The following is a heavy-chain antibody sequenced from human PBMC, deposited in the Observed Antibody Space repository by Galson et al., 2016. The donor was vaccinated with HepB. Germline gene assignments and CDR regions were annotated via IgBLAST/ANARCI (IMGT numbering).Heavy chain of an antibody. CDR1: GFTFTTFA. D-gene: IGHD2-8*01. CDR3: AKGGINGVLEVSPATDLDY. V-gene: IGHV3-23*01. CDR2: ISGISNSP. J-gene: IGHJ4*02. Sequence: SLRLSCAASGFTFTTFAMTWVRQAPGKGLQWVSSISGISNSPYYADSVRGRFTISRDNSNNTLYLQMNNLRSEDTALYYCAKGGINGVLEVSPATDLDYWGQGSLVTVSS.